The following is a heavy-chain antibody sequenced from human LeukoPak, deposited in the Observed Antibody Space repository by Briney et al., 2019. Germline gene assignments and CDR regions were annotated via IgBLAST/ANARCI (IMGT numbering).Heavy chain of an antibody. V-gene: IGHV4-39*07. J-gene: IGHJ5*02. CDR2: IYYSGST. Sequence: SETLSLTCTVSGGSISSSSYYWGWIRQPPGKGLEWIGSIYYSGSTYYNPSLESRVTISVDTSKNQFSLKLSSVTAADTAVYYCARCWTAARPGWFDPWGQGTLVTVSS. CDR3: ARCWTAARPGWFDP. D-gene: IGHD6-6*01. CDR1: GGSISSSSYY.